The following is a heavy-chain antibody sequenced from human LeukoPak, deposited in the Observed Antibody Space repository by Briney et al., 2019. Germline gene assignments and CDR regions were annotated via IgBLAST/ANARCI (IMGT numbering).Heavy chain of an antibody. J-gene: IGHJ4*02. Sequence: ASVKVSCKASGYTFTGYYMHWVRQAPGQGLEWLGMINPSGGSTNYAQKFQGRVTMTRDTSTSTVYMELSSLISEGTAVYYCARDRGSSGRAFFDYWGQGTLVTVSS. CDR3: ARDRGSSGRAFFDY. CDR2: INPSGGST. D-gene: IGHD6-19*01. CDR1: GYTFTGYY. V-gene: IGHV1-46*01.